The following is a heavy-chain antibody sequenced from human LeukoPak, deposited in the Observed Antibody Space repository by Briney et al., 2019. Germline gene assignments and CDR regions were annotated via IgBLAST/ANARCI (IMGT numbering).Heavy chain of an antibody. V-gene: IGHV4-4*02. CDR2: IYHSGST. CDR1: GGSISSSNW. J-gene: IGHJ5*02. Sequence: SETLSLTCAVSGGSISSSNWWSWVRQPPGKGLEWIGEIYHSGSTNYNPSLKSRVTISVDKSKNQFSLKLSSVTAADTAVYYCARRGIAVAASRFDPWGQGTLVTVSS. D-gene: IGHD6-19*01. CDR3: ARRGIAVAASRFDP.